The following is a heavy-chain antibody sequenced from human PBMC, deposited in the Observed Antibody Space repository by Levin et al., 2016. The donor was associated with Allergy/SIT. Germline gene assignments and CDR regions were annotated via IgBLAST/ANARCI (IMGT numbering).Heavy chain of an antibody. V-gene: IGHV4-59*13. Sequence: SETLSLTCTVSGGSISGYYWTWIRQSPGKGLEWIGYIYDTGSINYAPSLRSRVTISLDTSNNQFSLKLNPVTDADTAVYLCARVPVSPFWSGPAGWIDSWGQGTLVTVSS. D-gene: IGHD3-3*01. CDR3: ARVPVSPFWSGPAGWIDS. CDR1: GGSISGYY. J-gene: IGHJ5*01. CDR2: IYDTGSI.